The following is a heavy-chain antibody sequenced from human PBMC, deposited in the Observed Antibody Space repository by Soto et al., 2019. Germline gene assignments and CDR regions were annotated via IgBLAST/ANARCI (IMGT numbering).Heavy chain of an antibody. CDR1: GGSVSSGNW. CDR2: TYHSGTT. CDR3: ARNVAVPGTRGFDY. V-gene: IGHV4-4*02. D-gene: IGHD6-19*01. Sequence: QVQLQESGPGLVKPSGTLSLTCAVSGGSVSSGNWWSWVRQPPGKGLDWIGETYHSGTTNYNPSLKSRVTISLDKSRNQISLNLRSVSAADTAVYYCARNVAVPGTRGFDYWGQGTLVTVSS. J-gene: IGHJ4*02.